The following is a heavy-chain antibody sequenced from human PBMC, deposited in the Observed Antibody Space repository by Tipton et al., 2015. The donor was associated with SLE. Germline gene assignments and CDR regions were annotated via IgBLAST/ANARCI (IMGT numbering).Heavy chain of an antibody. D-gene: IGHD6-6*01. J-gene: IGHJ5*02. Sequence: TLSLTCAVSGGSISSSNWWSWVRQPPGKGLEWIGEIYHSGSTNYNPSLKSRVTISVDKSKNQFSLKLSSVTAADTAVYYCASHSSSSEGWFDPWGQGTLVTVSS. CDR2: IYHSGST. CDR3: ASHSSSSEGWFDP. V-gene: IGHV4-4*02. CDR1: GGSISSSNW.